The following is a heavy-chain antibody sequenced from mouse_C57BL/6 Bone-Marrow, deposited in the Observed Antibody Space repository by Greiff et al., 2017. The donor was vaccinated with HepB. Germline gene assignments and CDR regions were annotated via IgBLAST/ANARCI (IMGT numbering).Heavy chain of an antibody. Sequence: VQLKESGPGLVKPSQSLSLTCSVTGYSITSGYYWNWIRQFPGNKLEWMGYISYDGSNNYNPSLKNRISITRDTSKNQFFLKLNSVTTEDTATYYCARIPYYYGSSYGDYAMDYWGQGTSVTVSS. CDR2: ISYDGSN. CDR3: ARIPYYYGSSYGDYAMDY. J-gene: IGHJ4*01. CDR1: GYSITSGYY. D-gene: IGHD1-1*01. V-gene: IGHV3-6*01.